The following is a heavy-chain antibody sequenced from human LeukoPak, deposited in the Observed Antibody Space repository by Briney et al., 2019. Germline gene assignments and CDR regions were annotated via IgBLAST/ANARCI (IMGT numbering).Heavy chain of an antibody. CDR1: GGSISSGGYY. CDR3: ARVDYYPSGTYINWFDP. Sequence: SETLSLTCTVSGGSISSGGYYWSWIRQHPGKGLEWIGHIAESGSTYSSPSLKSRVTISVDTSKNQFSLKLSSETVADTAVYYCARVDYYPSGTYINWFDPWGQGTQVTVSS. CDR2: IAESGST. D-gene: IGHD3-10*01. V-gene: IGHV4-31*03. J-gene: IGHJ5*02.